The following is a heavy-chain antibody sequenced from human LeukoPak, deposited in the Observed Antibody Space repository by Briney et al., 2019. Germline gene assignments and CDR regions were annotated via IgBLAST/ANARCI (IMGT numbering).Heavy chain of an antibody. Sequence: GRSLRLSCAASGFTFSSYGMHWVRQAPGKGLEWVAVIWYDGSNKYYADSVKGRFTISRDNSKNTLYLQMNSLRAEDTAVYYCARESGPGTVATSNFDYWGQGTLVTVSS. D-gene: IGHD5-12*01. CDR1: GFTFSSYG. CDR3: ARESGPGTVATSNFDY. V-gene: IGHV3-33*01. J-gene: IGHJ4*02. CDR2: IWYDGSNK.